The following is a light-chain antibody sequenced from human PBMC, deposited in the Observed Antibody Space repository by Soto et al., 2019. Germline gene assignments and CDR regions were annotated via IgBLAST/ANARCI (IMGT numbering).Light chain of an antibody. CDR1: SSDVGGYNY. Sequence: QSVLTQPPSASGSFGQSVTISCTGTSSDVGGYNYVSWYQHHPGKAPKLMIYEVSKRPSGVPDRFSGSKSGNTASLTVTGVQAEDEADYYCSSYAGSNNFVFGTGTKVTVL. V-gene: IGLV2-8*01. CDR2: EVS. J-gene: IGLJ1*01. CDR3: SSYAGSNNFV.